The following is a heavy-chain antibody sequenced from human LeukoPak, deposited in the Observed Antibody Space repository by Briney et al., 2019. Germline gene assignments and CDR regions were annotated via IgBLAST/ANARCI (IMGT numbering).Heavy chain of an antibody. CDR3: ASGITMIVVVAAFDI. Sequence: PSETLSLTCTVSGGSISSSSYYWGWIRQPPGKGLEWIGSIYYSGSTYYNPSLKSRVTISVDTSKNQFSLKLSSVTAADTAVYYCASGITMIVVVAAFDIWGQGTMVTVSS. V-gene: IGHV4-39*01. D-gene: IGHD3-22*01. J-gene: IGHJ3*02. CDR1: GGSISSSSYY. CDR2: IYYSGST.